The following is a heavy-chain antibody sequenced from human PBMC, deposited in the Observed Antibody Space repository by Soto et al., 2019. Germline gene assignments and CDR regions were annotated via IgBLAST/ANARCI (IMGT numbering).Heavy chain of an antibody. CDR2: INAGNGNT. Sequence: QVQLVQSGAEVKKPGASVKVSCKASGYTFTSYAIHWVRQAPGQRLEWMGWINAGNGNTQYSQKFQGRVTITRATSASTAYMELSRLRSEDTAVYYCARTGSSSWFWFDPWGQGTLVTVSS. CDR1: GYTFTSYA. D-gene: IGHD6-13*01. J-gene: IGHJ5*02. CDR3: ARTGSSSWFWFDP. V-gene: IGHV1-3*01.